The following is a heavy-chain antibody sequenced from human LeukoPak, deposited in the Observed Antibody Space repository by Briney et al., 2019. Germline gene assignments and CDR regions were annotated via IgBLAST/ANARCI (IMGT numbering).Heavy chain of an antibody. CDR3: ARAPPTYYYDSSDLLFDY. D-gene: IGHD3-22*01. CDR2: INSDGSSR. Sequence: GGSLRLSCVASGFTFSSYWMHWVRQAPGKGLVWVSRINSDGSSRSYADSVKGRFTISRDNAKNTLYLQMNSLRAEDTAVYYCARAPPTYYYDSSDLLFDYWGQGTLVTVSS. CDR1: GFTFSSYW. V-gene: IGHV3-74*01. J-gene: IGHJ4*02.